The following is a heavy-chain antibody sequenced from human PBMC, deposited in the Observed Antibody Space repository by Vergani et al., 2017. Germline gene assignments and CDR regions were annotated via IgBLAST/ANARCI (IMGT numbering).Heavy chain of an antibody. J-gene: IGHJ4*02. CDR2: ISSSGSTI. Sequence: EVQLVESGGGLVQPGGSLRLPCAASGFTFSSYEMNWVRQAPGKGLEWVSYISSSGSTIYYADSVKGRFTISRDNAKNSLYLQMNSLRAEDTAVYYCARDDSYGSAWGQGTLVTVSS. CDR3: ARDDSYGSA. V-gene: IGHV3-48*03. CDR1: GFTFSSYE. D-gene: IGHD5-18*01.